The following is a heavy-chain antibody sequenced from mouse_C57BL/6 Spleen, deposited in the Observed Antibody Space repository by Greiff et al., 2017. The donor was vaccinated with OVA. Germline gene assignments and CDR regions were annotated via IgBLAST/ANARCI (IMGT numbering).Heavy chain of an antibody. CDR2: IHPNSGST. CDR3: ARRGDSGYFDY. V-gene: IGHV1-64*01. CDR1: GYTFTSYW. Sequence: QVQLQQPGAELVKPGASVKLSCKASGYTFTSYWMHWVKQRPGQGLAWIGMIHPNSGSTNYNEKFKSKATLTVDKSSRTAYMQLSSLTSEDSAVYYCARRGDSGYFDYWGQGTTLTVSS. D-gene: IGHD3-1*01. J-gene: IGHJ2*01.